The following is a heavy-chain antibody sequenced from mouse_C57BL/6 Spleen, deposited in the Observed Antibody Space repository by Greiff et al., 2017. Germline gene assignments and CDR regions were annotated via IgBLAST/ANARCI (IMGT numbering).Heavy chain of an antibody. CDR3: ATYYYGSSNFDY. D-gene: IGHD1-1*01. Sequence: QVQLQQPGAELVKPGASVKLSCKASGYTFTSYWMHWVKQRPGQGLEWIGMIHPNSGSTNYNEKFKSKATLTVDKSSSTAYMQLSSLTSEDSAVYYGATYYYGSSNFDYWGQGTTLTVSS. V-gene: IGHV1-64*01. J-gene: IGHJ2*01. CDR2: IHPNSGST. CDR1: GYTFTSYW.